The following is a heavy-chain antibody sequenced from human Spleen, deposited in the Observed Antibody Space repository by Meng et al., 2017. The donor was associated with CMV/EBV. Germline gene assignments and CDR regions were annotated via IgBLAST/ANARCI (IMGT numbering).Heavy chain of an antibody. Sequence: GGSLRLSCTASRFTFGDYAMGWVRQAPGKGLEWVAFIRSKAYGGTTEYAASVKGRFAMSRDDSKSIAYLQMNSLRAEDTAVYYCARAAGITGTTPFDPWGQGTLVTVSS. CDR2: IRSKAYGGTT. CDR3: ARAAGITGTTPFDP. CDR1: RFTFGDYA. V-gene: IGHV3-49*04. J-gene: IGHJ5*02. D-gene: IGHD1-7*01.